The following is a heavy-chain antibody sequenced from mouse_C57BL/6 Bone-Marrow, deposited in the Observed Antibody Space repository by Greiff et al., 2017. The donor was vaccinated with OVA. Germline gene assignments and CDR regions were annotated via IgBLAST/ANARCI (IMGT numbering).Heavy chain of an antibody. J-gene: IGHJ2*01. D-gene: IGHD1-1*02. CDR2: IHPNSGST. CDR1: GYTFTSYW. Sequence: VQLQQPGAELVKPGASVKLSCKASGYTFTSYWMHWVKQRPGQGLEWIGMIHPNSGSTNYNEKFTSKATLTVDNSSSTAYMQLSRLTSEDSAVYYCARERWGYFDYWGQGTTLTVSS. V-gene: IGHV1-64*01. CDR3: ARERWGYFDY.